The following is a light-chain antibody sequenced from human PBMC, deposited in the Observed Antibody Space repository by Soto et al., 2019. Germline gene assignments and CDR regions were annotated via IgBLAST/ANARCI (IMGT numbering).Light chain of an antibody. V-gene: IGKV2-28*01. J-gene: IGKJ1*01. CDR3: MQALRAPPT. CDR2: LGS. Sequence: DIVMTQSPLSLPVTPGEPASISCRSSQSLLSSNGYNYLDWYLQKPGQSPQLLIYLGSNRASGVPDRFSGSGSGTDFTLEIRRVEAEDVGIYHCMQALRAPPTFGQGTNVEI. CDR1: QSLLSSNGYNY.